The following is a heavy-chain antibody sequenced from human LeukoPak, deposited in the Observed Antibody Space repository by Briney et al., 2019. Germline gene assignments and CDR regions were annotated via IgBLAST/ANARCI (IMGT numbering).Heavy chain of an antibody. D-gene: IGHD6-6*01. V-gene: IGHV4-59*01. Sequence: PSETLSLTCTVSGGSISNYYWSWIRQPLRKGLEWIGYIYYSGSTNYNPSLKSRVTISVDTSKNQFSLKLSSVTAADTAVYYCARVYSSSFDYWGQGTLVTVSS. CDR3: ARVYSSSFDY. CDR1: GGSISNYY. CDR2: IYYSGST. J-gene: IGHJ4*02.